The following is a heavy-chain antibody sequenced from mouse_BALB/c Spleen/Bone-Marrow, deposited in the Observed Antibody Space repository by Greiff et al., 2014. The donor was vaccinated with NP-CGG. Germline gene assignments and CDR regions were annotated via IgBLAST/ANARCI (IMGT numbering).Heavy chain of an antibody. Sequence: EVQLQQSGAELAKPGASVKLSCTASGFNINDTYMHWVKQRPEQGLEWIGRIDPANGDTKYDPKFQGKATITADTSSNTAYLQLSSMTSEGTTFYYCAKPSFYYGGSYWYFDVWGEGTTVTVSS. CDR3: AKPSFYYGGSYWYFDV. V-gene: IGHV14-3*02. CDR2: IDPANGDT. D-gene: IGHD1-1*01. CDR1: GFNINDTY. J-gene: IGHJ1*01.